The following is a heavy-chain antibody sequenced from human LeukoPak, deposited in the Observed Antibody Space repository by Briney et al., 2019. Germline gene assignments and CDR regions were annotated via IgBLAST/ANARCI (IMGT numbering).Heavy chain of an antibody. J-gene: IGHJ6*04. Sequence: GASVKVSCKASGGTFSSYAISWVRQAPGQGLEWMGGIIPIFGTANYAQEFQGRVTITADESTSTAYMELSSLRSEDTAVYYCASGGIEDIVVVPAAMGTYYYGMDVWGKGTTVTVSS. V-gene: IGHV1-69*13. CDR3: ASGGIEDIVVVPAAMGTYYYGMDV. CDR1: GGTFSSYA. CDR2: IIPIFGTA. D-gene: IGHD2-2*01.